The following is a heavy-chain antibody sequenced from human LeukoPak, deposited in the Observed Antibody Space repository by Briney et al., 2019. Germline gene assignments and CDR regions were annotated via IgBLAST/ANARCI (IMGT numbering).Heavy chain of an antibody. D-gene: IGHD2-15*01. CDR2: AFYRSQWQH. V-gene: IGHV6-1*01. Sequence: QTLSLTCAISGDSVSSNTAAWNWIRQSPSRGLEWLGRAFYRSQWQHDYAVSVRSRIAVNPDTSKNQFSLQLNSLTPEDTAVYYCARDRGGAVTAYSDAFDVWSQGTMVTVSS. CDR1: GDSVSSNTAA. CDR3: ARDRGGAVTAYSDAFDV. J-gene: IGHJ3*01.